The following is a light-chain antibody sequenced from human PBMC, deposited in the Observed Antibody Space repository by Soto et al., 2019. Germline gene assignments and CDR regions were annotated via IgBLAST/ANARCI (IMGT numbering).Light chain of an antibody. CDR3: CSYAGSYTLV. CDR2: DVI. J-gene: IGLJ2*01. V-gene: IGLV2-11*01. CDR1: SSDVGDYNY. Sequence: QSALTQPRSVSGSPGLSVTISCTGTSSDVGDYNYVSWYQQHPGKVPKLIIFDVIKRPSGVPDRFSGSKSGNTASLTISGLQAEDEADYYCCSYAGSYTLVFGGGTKLTVL.